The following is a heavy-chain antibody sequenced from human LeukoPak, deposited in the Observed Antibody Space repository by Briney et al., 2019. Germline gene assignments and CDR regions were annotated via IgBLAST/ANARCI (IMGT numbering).Heavy chain of an antibody. CDR1: GFTFSSYG. Sequence: GGSLRLSCAASGFTFSSYGMTWVRQAPGKGLVWVSRINSDGINTSYADSVKGRFTISRDNAKNTLNLQMNSLRAEDTAVYYCARDLGQYYDTSDNWFDPWGQGTLVTVSS. CDR2: INSDGINT. CDR3: ARDLGQYYDTSDNWFDP. V-gene: IGHV3-74*01. J-gene: IGHJ5*02. D-gene: IGHD3-22*01.